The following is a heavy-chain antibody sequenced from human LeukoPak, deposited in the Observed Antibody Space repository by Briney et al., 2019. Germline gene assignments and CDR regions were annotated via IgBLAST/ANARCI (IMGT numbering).Heavy chain of an antibody. CDR1: GHTFNNYW. J-gene: IGHJ4*02. V-gene: IGHV5-51*01. Sequence: GESLKISCKGSGHTFNNYWIAWVRQMPGKGLEWMGIIYPIDSETRYSPSFQGQVTFSADRSINTAYLQWNSLKASDTAMYYCARSPSGGYYYDSSGYSIARLFDYWGQGTMVTVSS. CDR3: ARSPSGGYYYDSSGYSIARLFDY. CDR2: IYPIDSET. D-gene: IGHD3-22*01.